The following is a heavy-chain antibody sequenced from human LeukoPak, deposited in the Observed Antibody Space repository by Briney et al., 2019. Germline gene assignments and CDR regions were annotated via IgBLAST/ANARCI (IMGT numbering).Heavy chain of an antibody. D-gene: IGHD6-19*01. V-gene: IGHV4-34*01. J-gene: IGHJ6*02. CDR3: ARVYSSGWYPVYYYYGMDV. CDR1: GGSFSGYY. Sequence: SETLSLTCAVYGGSFSGYYWSWIRQPPGKGLEWIGEINHSGSTNYNPSLKSRVTISVDTSKNQFSLKLSSVTAADTAVYYCARVYSSGWYPVYYYYGMDVWGQGTTVTVSS. CDR2: INHSGST.